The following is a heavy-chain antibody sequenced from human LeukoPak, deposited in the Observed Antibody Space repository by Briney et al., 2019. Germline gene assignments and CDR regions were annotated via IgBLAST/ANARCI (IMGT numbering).Heavy chain of an antibody. V-gene: IGHV1-2*02. J-gene: IGHJ6*02. CDR3: AREWAVAEVRYGMDV. D-gene: IGHD6-19*01. CDR1: GYTFIGYF. Sequence: ASVKVSCKVSGYTFIGYFMHGVRQAPGQGLEWMGWINPNSGGTNYAQKFHGRVTMTRDTYISTAYMEISRVRSDNTAVYYCAREWAVAEVRYGMDVWGQGTTVTVSS. CDR2: INPNSGGT.